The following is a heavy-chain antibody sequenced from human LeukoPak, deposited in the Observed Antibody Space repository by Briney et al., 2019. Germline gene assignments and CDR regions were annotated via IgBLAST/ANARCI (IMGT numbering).Heavy chain of an antibody. D-gene: IGHD1-7*01. J-gene: IGHJ6*03. Sequence: GASVKVSCKASGGTFSSYVINWVRQAPGQGPEWMGRIIPILDIANYAQKFQGRVTITTDESTSTAYMELSSLRSEDTAVYYCATLTGTTAYYYYYMDVWGKGTTVTVSS. V-gene: IGHV1-69*04. CDR1: GGTFSSYV. CDR3: ATLTGTTAYYYYYMDV. CDR2: IIPILDIA.